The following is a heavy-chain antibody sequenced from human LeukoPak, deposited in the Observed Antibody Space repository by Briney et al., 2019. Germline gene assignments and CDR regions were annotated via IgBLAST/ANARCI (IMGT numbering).Heavy chain of an antibody. CDR1: GFTFDDYG. CDR3: ARAKGQYFYYYMVV. Sequence: PGGSLRLSCAASGFTFDDYGMNWVRQAPGKGLEWVSGINWNGGSTGYSDSVKGRFIISRDNSKNSLYLQMSSLRAEDTALYYCARAKGQYFYYYMVVWGKGTTVTVSS. V-gene: IGHV3-20*04. J-gene: IGHJ6*03. CDR2: INWNGGST.